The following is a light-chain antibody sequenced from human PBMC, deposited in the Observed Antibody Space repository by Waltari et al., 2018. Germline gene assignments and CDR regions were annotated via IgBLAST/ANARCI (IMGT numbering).Light chain of an antibody. V-gene: IGLV2-23*01. CDR1: SNDLGTYNL. CDR2: EGT. Sequence: QSALTQPASVSGSPGQSITISCTGSSNDLGTYNLVSWYQQHPGKAPKLMIYEGTERPSGFSNRFSGSQSGNTASPTISGLQAEDEADYYCCSYAGSTTFLYVFGTGTKVTVL. J-gene: IGLJ1*01. CDR3: CSYAGSTTFLYV.